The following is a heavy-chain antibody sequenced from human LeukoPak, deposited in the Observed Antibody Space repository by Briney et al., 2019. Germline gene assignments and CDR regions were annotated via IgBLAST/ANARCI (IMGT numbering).Heavy chain of an antibody. CDR3: ATDSAYDILTGYYTGMDV. CDR2: FDPEDGET. D-gene: IGHD3-9*01. CDR1: GYTLTELS. V-gene: IGHV1-24*01. Sequence: ASVKVSCKVSGYTLTELSMHWVRQAPGKGLEWMGGFDPEDGETIYAQKFQGRVTMTEDTSTDTAYMELSSLRSEDTAVYYCATDSAYDILTGYYTGMDVWGQGTTVTVSS. J-gene: IGHJ6*02.